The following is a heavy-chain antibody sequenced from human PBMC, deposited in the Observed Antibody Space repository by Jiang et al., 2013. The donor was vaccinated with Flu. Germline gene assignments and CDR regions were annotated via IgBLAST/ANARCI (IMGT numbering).Heavy chain of an antibody. D-gene: IGHD5-18*01. J-gene: IGHJ6*02. CDR1: GGSFSGYY. CDR3: ARGRIQLWSRGFDYYYGMDV. V-gene: IGHV4-34*01. Sequence: ETLSLTCAVYGGSFSGYYWSWIRQPPGKGLEWIGEINHSGSTNYNPSLKSRVTISVDTSKNQFSLKLSSVTAADTAVYYCARGRIQLWSRGFDYYYGMDVWGQGTTVTVSS. CDR2: INHSGST.